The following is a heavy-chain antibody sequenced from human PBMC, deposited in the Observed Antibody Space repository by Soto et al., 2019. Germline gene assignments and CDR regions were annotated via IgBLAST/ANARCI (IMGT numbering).Heavy chain of an antibody. J-gene: IGHJ4*02. CDR2: IYDSGSS. Sequence: SETLSLTCTVSGASISSGDCFWSWIRQSPGKGLEWIGYIYDSGSSYYNPSLKSRVTMSVDTSKNQFSLKLRSVTAADTAVYYCAREKGYISGPKNFGYWGQGTLVTVSS. CDR3: AREKGYISGPKNFGY. CDR1: GASISSGDCF. V-gene: IGHV4-30-4*01. D-gene: IGHD5-12*01.